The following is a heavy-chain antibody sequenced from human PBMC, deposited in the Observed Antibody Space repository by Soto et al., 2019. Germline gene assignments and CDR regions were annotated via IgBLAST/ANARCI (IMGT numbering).Heavy chain of an antibody. J-gene: IGHJ5*02. V-gene: IGHV4-39*01. D-gene: IGHD2-8*01. CDR1: GGSISSSSYY. Sequence: SETLSLTFTVSGGSISSSSYYWGWIRQPPGKWLEWIGSTYYSGSTYYNPPLQSRGTISVDTSKNQFSLKLSSVTAADPAVYYCARRVYGRPRGTRSWLDPCGQGRLVTVYS. CDR2: TYYSGST. CDR3: ARRVYGRPRGTRSWLDP.